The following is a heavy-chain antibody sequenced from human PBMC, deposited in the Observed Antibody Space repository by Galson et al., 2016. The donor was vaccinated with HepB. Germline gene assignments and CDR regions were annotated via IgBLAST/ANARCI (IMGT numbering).Heavy chain of an antibody. CDR3: ARGLFTGSHRYRFDY. J-gene: IGHJ4*02. Sequence: SVKVSCKASGGRISYFGFSWVRQAPGQGLEWMGGIIPISGISNYAQEFQDRITIVADKSTRTVYMELNSLTFEDTAMYYCARGLFTGSHRYRFDYWDQGTLVTVSS. CDR1: GGRISYFG. V-gene: IGHV1-69*10. CDR2: IIPISGIS. D-gene: IGHD1-26*01.